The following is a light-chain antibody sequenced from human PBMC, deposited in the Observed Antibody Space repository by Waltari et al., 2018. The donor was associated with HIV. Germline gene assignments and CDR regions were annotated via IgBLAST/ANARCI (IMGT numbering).Light chain of an antibody. V-gene: IGLV2-11*01. CDR2: DVN. CDR3: CSHAGNFIFA. Sequence: QSALTQPHSVSGSPGQSLTISCAGTRRYVDTFVSWYQQPPGKAPQVIIYDVNNRPSGVPDRFSGSKSGNTAFLTISGLQAEDEAEYHCCSHAGNFIFAFGTGTKVTVL. CDR1: RRYVDTF. J-gene: IGLJ1*01.